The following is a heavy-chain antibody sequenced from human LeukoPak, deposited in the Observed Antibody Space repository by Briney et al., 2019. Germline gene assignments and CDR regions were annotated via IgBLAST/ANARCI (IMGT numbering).Heavy chain of an antibody. V-gene: IGHV5-51*01. Sequence: GESLKISCKGSENSFTNYWIGWVRQMPGKGLEWMGIIYPGDSDTRYSPSFQGQVTISADKSISTAYLQWSSLKASDTAMYYCARQLGSRTPSGWFDPWGQGTLVTVSS. CDR2: IYPGDSDT. D-gene: IGHD1-14*01. J-gene: IGHJ5*02. CDR3: ARQLGSRTPSGWFDP. CDR1: ENSFTNYW.